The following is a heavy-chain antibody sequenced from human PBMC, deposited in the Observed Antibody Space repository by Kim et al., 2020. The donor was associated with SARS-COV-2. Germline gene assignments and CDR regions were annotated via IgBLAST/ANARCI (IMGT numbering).Heavy chain of an antibody. CDR2: ISWNSGSI. V-gene: IGHV3-9*01. Sequence: GGSLRLSCAASGFTFDDYAMHWVRQAPGKGLEWVSGISWNSGSIGYADSVKGRFTISRDNAKNSLYLQMNSLRAEDTALYYCAKGGSGSYYNGLFDYWGQGTLVTVSS. CDR3: AKGGSGSYYNGLFDY. D-gene: IGHD3-10*01. J-gene: IGHJ4*02. CDR1: GFTFDDYA.